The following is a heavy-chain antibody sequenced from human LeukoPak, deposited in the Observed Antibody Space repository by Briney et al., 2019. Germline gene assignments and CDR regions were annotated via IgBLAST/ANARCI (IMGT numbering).Heavy chain of an antibody. J-gene: IGHJ4*02. V-gene: IGHV4-4*02. CDR1: GGSISNTNW. Sequence: SETLSLTCGVSGGSISNTNWWSWVRQPPGQGLEWIGEISLTGLTHYNPSLESRVTVSLDKSKNQLSLDLTSVTAADTAVYYCSRENGAFSPFGYWGQGTLVTVLS. D-gene: IGHD2-8*01. CDR2: ISLTGLT. CDR3: SRENGAFSPFGY.